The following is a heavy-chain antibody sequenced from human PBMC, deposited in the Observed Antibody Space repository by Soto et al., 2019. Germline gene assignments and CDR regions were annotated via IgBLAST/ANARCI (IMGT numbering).Heavy chain of an antibody. CDR3: ARLGGFCSSTNCYGYYAMDV. D-gene: IGHD2-2*01. J-gene: IGHJ6*02. V-gene: IGHV4-39*02. CDR1: GGSISSGPYS. Sequence: QLQLQESGPGLVKPSETLSLTCTVSGGSISSGPYSWGWIRQPPGEGLEWIATFHYGASTHYNPSLESRVTVSAAPSQNHFSLKVSSVTVADTAVYYCARLGGFCSSTNCYGYYAMDVWGQGTTVTVSS. CDR2: FHYGAST.